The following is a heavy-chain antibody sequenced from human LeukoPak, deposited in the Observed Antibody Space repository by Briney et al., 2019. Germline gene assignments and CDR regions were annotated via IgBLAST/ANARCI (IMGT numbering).Heavy chain of an antibody. CDR2: INHSGST. D-gene: IGHD3-3*01. CDR1: GGSFSGYY. Sequence: SETLSLTCAVYGGSFSGYYWSWIRQPPGKGLEWIGEINHSGSTNYNPSLKSRVTISVDTSKNQFSLKLSSVTAADTAVYYCVRAERITIFGVVTFLKWGQGTLVTVSS. V-gene: IGHV4-34*01. J-gene: IGHJ4*02. CDR3: VRAERITIFGVVTFLK.